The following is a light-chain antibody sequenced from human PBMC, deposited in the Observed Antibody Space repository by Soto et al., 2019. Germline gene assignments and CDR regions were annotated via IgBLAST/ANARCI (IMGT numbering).Light chain of an antibody. J-gene: IGKJ4*01. CDR3: QQYNSWPLT. CDR2: AAS. V-gene: IGKV3-15*01. CDR1: QSISSS. Sequence: EPVLTQSPATLSVSPGEGVILSCRASQSISSSLAWYQQKPGQVPRLLVYAASTRATDIPARFSGSGSGTEFILTINRLQSEDFAVYFCQQYNSWPLTFGGGTRVEIK.